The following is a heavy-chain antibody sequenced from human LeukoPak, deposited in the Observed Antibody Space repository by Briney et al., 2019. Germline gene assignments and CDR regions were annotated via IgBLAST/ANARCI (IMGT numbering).Heavy chain of an antibody. J-gene: IGHJ3*02. CDR2: INPSGGST. V-gene: IGHV1-46*01. D-gene: IGHD3-22*01. CDR3: AREGYDSSGYYYSPELRHAFDI. Sequence: ASVKVSCKASGYTFTSYYMHWVRQAPGQGLEWMGIINPSGGSTSYAQKFQGRVTMTRDTSTSTVYMELSSLRSEDTAVYYCAREGYDSSGYYYSPELRHAFDIWGQGTMVTVSS. CDR1: GYTFTSYY.